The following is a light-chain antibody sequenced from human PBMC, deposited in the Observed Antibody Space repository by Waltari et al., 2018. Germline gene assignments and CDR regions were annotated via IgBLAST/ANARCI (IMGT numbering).Light chain of an antibody. CDR1: SSNIGNNY. CDR2: ENT. V-gene: IGLV1-51*02. Sequence: QSVLTQPPSVSAAPGQRVTISCSGGSSNIGNNYVSWYRQFPGTAPKLLISENTERPSGIPGRCSGSKSGTSATRDITGLQAGDEADYYCGTWDSSLSGAVFGGGTHLTVL. J-gene: IGLJ7*01. CDR3: GTWDSSLSGAV.